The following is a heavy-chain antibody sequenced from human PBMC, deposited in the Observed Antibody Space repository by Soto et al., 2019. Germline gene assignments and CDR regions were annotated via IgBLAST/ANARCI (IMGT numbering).Heavy chain of an antibody. Sequence: QVQLVESGGGVVQPGRSLRLFCAASGFTFSSYGMHWVRQAPGKGLEWVAVIWYDGSNKYYADSVKGRFTISRDNSKNTLYLQMNSLRAEDTAVYYCAREIAAAGGFDYWGQGTLVTVSS. CDR3: AREIAAAGGFDY. V-gene: IGHV3-33*01. CDR2: IWYDGSNK. CDR1: GFTFSSYG. D-gene: IGHD6-13*01. J-gene: IGHJ4*02.